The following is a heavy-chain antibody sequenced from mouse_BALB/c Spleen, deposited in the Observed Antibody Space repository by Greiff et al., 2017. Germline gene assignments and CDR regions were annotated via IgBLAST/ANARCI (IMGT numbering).Heavy chain of an antibody. D-gene: IGHD2-4*01. J-gene: IGHJ4*01. V-gene: IGHV2-6-7*01. CDR3: ARDLGITTRYYYAMDY. Sequence: VMLVESGPGLVAPSQSLSITCTVSGFSLTGYGVNWVRQPPGKGLEWLGMIWGDGSTDYNSALKSRLSISKDNSKSQVFLKMNSLQTDDTARYYCARDLGITTRYYYAMDYWGQGTSVTVSS. CDR1: GFSLTGYG. CDR2: IWGDGST.